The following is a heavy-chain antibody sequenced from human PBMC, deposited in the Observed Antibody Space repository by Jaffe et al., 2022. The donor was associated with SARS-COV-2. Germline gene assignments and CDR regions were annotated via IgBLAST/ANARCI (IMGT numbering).Heavy chain of an antibody. V-gene: IGHV3-73*02. D-gene: IGHD4-17*01. Sequence: EVQLVESGGGLVQPGGSLKLSCAASGFTFSGSAMHWVRQASGKGLEWVGRIRSKANSYATAYAASVKGRFTISRDDSKNTAYLQMNSLKTEDTAVYYCTRPGDYGDLLDYWGQGTLVTVSS. J-gene: IGHJ4*02. CDR1: GFTFSGSA. CDR2: IRSKANSYAT. CDR3: TRPGDYGDLLDY.